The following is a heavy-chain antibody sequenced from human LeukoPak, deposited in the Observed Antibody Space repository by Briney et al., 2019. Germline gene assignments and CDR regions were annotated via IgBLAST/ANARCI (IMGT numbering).Heavy chain of an antibody. CDR1: GYTFTTYY. J-gene: IGHJ2*01. Sequence: ASVKVSCKASGYTFTTYYLHWVRQAPGQGLEWMGIISPSSGSTTYAQKFQGRVTMTRDTSTTTVYMELSSLRSEDTAMYYCARDGYYDILTGPGYFDLWCRGTLVTVSS. V-gene: IGHV1-46*01. D-gene: IGHD3-9*01. CDR2: ISPSSGST. CDR3: ARDGYYDILTGPGYFDL.